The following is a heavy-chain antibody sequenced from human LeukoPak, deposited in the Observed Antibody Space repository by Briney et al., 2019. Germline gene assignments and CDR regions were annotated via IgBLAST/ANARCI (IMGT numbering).Heavy chain of an antibody. CDR3: ARAGDYGGNQGSYYFDY. J-gene: IGHJ4*02. CDR1: GYTFTSYD. CDR2: MNPNSGNT. V-gene: IGHV1-8*03. Sequence: GASVKVSCKASGYTFTSYDINWVRQATGQGLEWMGWMNPNSGNTGYAQKFQGRVTITRNTSISTAYMELSRLRSEDTAVYYCARAGDYGGNQGSYYFDYWGQGTLVTVSS. D-gene: IGHD4-23*01.